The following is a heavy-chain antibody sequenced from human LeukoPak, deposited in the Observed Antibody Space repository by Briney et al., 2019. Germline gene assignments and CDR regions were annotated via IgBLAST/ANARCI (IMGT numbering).Heavy chain of an antibody. V-gene: IGHV4-4*07. D-gene: IGHD3-22*01. CDR1: GGSISSYY. Sequence: SETLSLTCTVSGGSISSYYWSWIRQPAGKGLEWIGRIYTSGSTNYNPSLKSRVTMSVDTSKNQFSLELSSVTAADTAVYYCAITYYYDSSGYYYDKCAFDIWGQGTMVTVSS. CDR3: AITYYYDSSGYYYDKCAFDI. J-gene: IGHJ3*02. CDR2: IYTSGST.